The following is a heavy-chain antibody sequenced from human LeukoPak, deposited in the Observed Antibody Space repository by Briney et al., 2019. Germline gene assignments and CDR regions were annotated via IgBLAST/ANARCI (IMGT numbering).Heavy chain of an antibody. CDR1: GFTFSSYE. Sequence: GGSLRLSCAASGFTFSSYEMNWVRQAPGKGLEWVSYISSSGSTIYYADSVKGRFTISRDNSKNTLYLQMNSLRAEDTAVYYCARGFMNLDAFDIWGQGTMVTVSS. J-gene: IGHJ3*02. CDR3: ARGFMNLDAFDI. CDR2: ISSSGSTI. D-gene: IGHD3-16*01. V-gene: IGHV3-48*03.